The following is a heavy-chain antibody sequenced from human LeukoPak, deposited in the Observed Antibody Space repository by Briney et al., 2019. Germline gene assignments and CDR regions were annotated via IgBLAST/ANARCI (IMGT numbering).Heavy chain of an antibody. D-gene: IGHD5-18*01. J-gene: IGHJ3*02. CDR1: GGSISIYY. V-gene: IGHV4-59*01. CDR2: IYYSGST. CDR3: ARIRGYSYGHDAFDI. Sequence: KPSETLSLTCTVSGGSISIYYWSWLRQPPREGLEWIGYIYYSGSTNYNPSLKSRVTISVDTSKNQFSLKLSSVTAADTAVYYCARIRGYSYGHDAFDIWGQGTMVTVSS.